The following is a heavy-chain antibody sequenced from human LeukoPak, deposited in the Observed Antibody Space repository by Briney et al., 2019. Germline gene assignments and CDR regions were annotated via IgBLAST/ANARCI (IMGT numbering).Heavy chain of an antibody. CDR3: ARGARKRDDYGGFFDF. J-gene: IGHJ4*02. CDR2: IGTAGEI. D-gene: IGHD4-23*01. Sequence: GGSLRLSCAASGFTFRSYDMHWVRQATGKGLEWVSGIGTAGEIYYPGSVKGRFTISRDNSKNTLYLQMNSLRAEDTAVYYCARGARKRDDYGGFFDFWGQGTLVTVSS. V-gene: IGHV3-13*01. CDR1: GFTFRSYD.